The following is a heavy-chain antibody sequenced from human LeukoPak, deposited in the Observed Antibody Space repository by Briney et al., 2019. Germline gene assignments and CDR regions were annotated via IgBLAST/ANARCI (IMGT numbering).Heavy chain of an antibody. J-gene: IGHJ6*03. D-gene: IGHD5-12*01. CDR1: GDSISNFY. Sequence: SETLSLTCTVSGDSISNFYWNWTRQPAGQGLEWIGRIYPSGSTNYNPSLKGRATMSVDTSKNQFSLKLSSVTAADTAVYYCARSFKGGYVHYYYFMDVWGKGTTVTVSS. CDR2: IYPSGST. CDR3: ARSFKGGYVHYYYFMDV. V-gene: IGHV4-4*07.